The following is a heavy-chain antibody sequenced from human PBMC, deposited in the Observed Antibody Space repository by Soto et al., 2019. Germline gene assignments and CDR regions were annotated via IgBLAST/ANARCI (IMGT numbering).Heavy chain of an antibody. J-gene: IGHJ6*02. CDR3: ARSREFEYGMDV. CDR2: IYHSGST. Sequence: SETLSLTCAVSGGSISSGDYSWSWIRQPPGKGLEWIGCIYHSGSTYYNPSLKSRVTISVDGSKKQFSLKLSSVTAADTAVYYCARSREFEYGMDVWGLGTTVTVSS. V-gene: IGHV4-30-2*01. CDR1: GGSISSGDYS.